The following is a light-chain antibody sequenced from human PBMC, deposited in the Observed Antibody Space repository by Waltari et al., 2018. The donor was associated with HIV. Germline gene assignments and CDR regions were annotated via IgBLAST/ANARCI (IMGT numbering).Light chain of an antibody. V-gene: IGKV1-5*03. J-gene: IGKJ1*01. CDR1: QSISNR. CDR2: RAS. CDR3: QQYDSYSWT. Sequence: DIQMTQSPSTLSASVGDRVTITCRASQSISNRLAWYQQKPGKAPKLLIYRASTLESGVPSRFSGSGSGTEFTLTISRLQPDDFATYYCQQYDSYSWTFGQGTKVEI.